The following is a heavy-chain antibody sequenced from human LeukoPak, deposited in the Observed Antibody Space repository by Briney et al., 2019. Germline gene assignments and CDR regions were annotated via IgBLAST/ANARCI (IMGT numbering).Heavy chain of an antibody. CDR3: ARVAQTYYVWGSYRPSYDFDY. CDR2: INHSGST. CDR1: GGSFSGYY. V-gene: IGHV4-34*01. Sequence: PETLSLTCAVYGGSFSGYYWSWIRQPPEEGLGWVGEINHSGSTNYHPSLQSRVTISVATSKNQFSLKLRSVNAADTAVYYCARVAQTYYVWGSYRPSYDFDYWGQGTLVTVSS. J-gene: IGHJ4*02. D-gene: IGHD3-16*02.